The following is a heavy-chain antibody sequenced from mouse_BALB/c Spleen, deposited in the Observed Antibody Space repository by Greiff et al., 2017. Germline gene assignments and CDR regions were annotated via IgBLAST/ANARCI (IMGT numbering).Heavy chain of an antibody. D-gene: IGHD2-14*01. Sequence: EVMLVESGGDLVKPGGSLKLSCAASGFTFSSYAMSWVRQTPEKRLEWVASISSGGSTYYPDSVKGRFTISRDNARNILFLQMSSLRSEDTAMYYCAREGYDSFAYWGQGTLVTVSA. J-gene: IGHJ3*01. CDR1: GFTFSSYA. CDR3: AREGYDSFAY. CDR2: ISSGGST. V-gene: IGHV5-6-5*01.